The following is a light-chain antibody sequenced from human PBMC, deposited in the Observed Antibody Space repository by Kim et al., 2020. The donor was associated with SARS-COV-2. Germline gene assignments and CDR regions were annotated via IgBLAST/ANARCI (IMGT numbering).Light chain of an antibody. CDR3: QSYDSSLSGYV. CDR2: ENN. J-gene: IGLJ1*01. Sequence: QRVTISGTGSSSNIGAVYDVHWYQQLPGTAPKLLIYENNKRPSGVPDRFSGSKSGTSASLAITGLQTEDEADYYCQSYDSSLSGYVFGTGTKVTVL. CDR1: SSNIGAVYD. V-gene: IGLV1-40*01.